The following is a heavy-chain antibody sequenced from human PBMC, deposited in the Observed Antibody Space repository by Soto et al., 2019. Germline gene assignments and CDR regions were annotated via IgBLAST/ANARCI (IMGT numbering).Heavy chain of an antibody. CDR2: IYWDDDQ. CDR1: GFSLSTDGVG. D-gene: IGHD2-2*01. J-gene: IGHJ3*01. Sequence: QITLKESGHTLVKPTQTLTLTCTFSGFSLSTDGVGVGWIRQPPGKALEWLALIYWDDDQRYSPSLKTRLTITKDTSKNQVVLTMTNMVPVDTATYYCAHAYGGTSWPNDAFDVWGQGTVVTVSS. CDR3: AHAYGGTSWPNDAFDV. V-gene: IGHV2-5*02.